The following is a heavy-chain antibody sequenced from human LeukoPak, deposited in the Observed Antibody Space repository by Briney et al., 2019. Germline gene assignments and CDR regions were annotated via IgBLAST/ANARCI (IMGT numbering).Heavy chain of an antibody. CDR1: GGSVSSGSYY. CDR2: IYYSGST. CDR3: ARVLGAGIAVAAHWVEFDY. V-gene: IGHV4-61*01. J-gene: IGHJ4*02. Sequence: SETWSLTCTVSGGSVSSGSYYWSWIRQPPGKGLEWIGYIYYSGSTNYNPSLKSRVTISVDTSKNQFSLKLSSVTAADTAVYYCARVLGAGIAVAAHWVEFDYWGQGTLLTVSS. D-gene: IGHD6-19*01.